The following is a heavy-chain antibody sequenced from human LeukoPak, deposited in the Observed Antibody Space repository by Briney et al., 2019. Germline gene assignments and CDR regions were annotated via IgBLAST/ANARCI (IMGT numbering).Heavy chain of an antibody. CDR1: GFTFSSYA. V-gene: IGHV3-23*01. D-gene: IGHD3-22*01. Sequence: PGGSLRLSCAASGFTFSSYAMSWVRQAPGKGLEWVSAISGSGGSTYYADSVKGRFTISRDNSKNTLYLQMNSLRAEDTAVYYCAKYGPPNYYDSSGYYLPYYYYYYMDVWGKGTTVTVSS. J-gene: IGHJ6*03. CDR2: ISGSGGST. CDR3: AKYGPPNYYDSSGYYLPYYYYYYMDV.